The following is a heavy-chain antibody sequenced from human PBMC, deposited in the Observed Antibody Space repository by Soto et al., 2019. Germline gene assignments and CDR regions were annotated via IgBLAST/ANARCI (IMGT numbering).Heavy chain of an antibody. Sequence: QVQLQESGPGLVKPSQTLSLTCTVSGGSISSGGYYWSWIRQHPGKGLEWIGYIYYSGSTYYNPSLKSRVTISVDTSKNQFSLKLSSVTAADTAVYYCASGGGGRSSESGWYRDDWFDPWGQGTLVTVSS. CDR3: ASGGGGRSSESGWYRDDWFDP. V-gene: IGHV4-31*03. CDR2: IYYSGST. D-gene: IGHD6-19*01. CDR1: GGSISSGGYY. J-gene: IGHJ5*02.